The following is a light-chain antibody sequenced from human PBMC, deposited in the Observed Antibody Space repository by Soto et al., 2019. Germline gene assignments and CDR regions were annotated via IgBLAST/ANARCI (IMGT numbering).Light chain of an antibody. V-gene: IGKV1-5*01. CDR3: QQHSTYWT. J-gene: IGKJ1*01. CDR2: DAS. CDR1: QSISTW. Sequence: DIQMTQSPSTLSASVGDRVTITCRASQSISTWLAWYQQKPGKAPKLLIYDASSLESGVPSRFSGSGSGTEFTLTISSLQPDDFATYYCQQHSTYWTFGQGTKVEIK.